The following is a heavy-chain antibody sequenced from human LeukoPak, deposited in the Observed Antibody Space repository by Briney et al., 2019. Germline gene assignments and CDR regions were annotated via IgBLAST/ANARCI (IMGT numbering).Heavy chain of an antibody. CDR3: ARGIGYSSGWYFDY. Sequence: SETLSLTCTVSGGSISNSDYYWSWIRQPPGKGLEWIGYIYYSGSTYYNPSHKSRVTISIDTSKSQFSLKLSSVTAADTAVYFCARGIGYSSGWYFDYWGQGTLVTVSS. J-gene: IGHJ4*02. CDR1: GGSISNSDYY. CDR2: IYYSGST. V-gene: IGHV4-30-4*01. D-gene: IGHD6-19*01.